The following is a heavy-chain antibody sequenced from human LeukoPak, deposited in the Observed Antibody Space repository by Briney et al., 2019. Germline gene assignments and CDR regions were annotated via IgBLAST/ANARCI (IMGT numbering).Heavy chain of an antibody. J-gene: IGHJ3*02. CDR2: ISGSGRTT. CDR3: AKDPPPTSRDGFDI. CDR1: GFTFSTYA. D-gene: IGHD1-26*01. V-gene: IGHV3-23*01. Sequence: GGALRLSCADSGFTFSTYARSWVRQAPGRGLEWGSSISGSGRTTHYSDSVQGRFTISTDNSKNTLYLQMDSLRAEDPALYYCAKDPPPTSRDGFDIWGQRTMVTVSS.